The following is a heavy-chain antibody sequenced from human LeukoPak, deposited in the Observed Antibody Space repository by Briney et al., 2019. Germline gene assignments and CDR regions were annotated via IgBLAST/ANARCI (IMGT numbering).Heavy chain of an antibody. J-gene: IGHJ4*02. CDR1: GGSFSGYY. V-gene: IGHV3-7*01. Sequence: ETLSLTCAVYGGSFSGYYWSWIRQPPGKGLEWVANINQDGSEEFYVDSLKGRFTISRDNAKDTLYLQMNSLRVEDTAVYYCARVADGDKYGGRDYWGQGALVIVSS. D-gene: IGHD5-24*01. CDR3: ARVADGDKYGGRDY. CDR2: INQDGSEE.